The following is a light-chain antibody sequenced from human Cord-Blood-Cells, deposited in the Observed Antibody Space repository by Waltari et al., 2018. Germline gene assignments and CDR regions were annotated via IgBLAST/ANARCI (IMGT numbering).Light chain of an antibody. CDR3: CSYAGSSTFYWV. CDR1: SSDVGSYNL. V-gene: IGLV2-23*03. Sequence: QSALTQPASVSGSPGQSITISCTGTSSDVGSYNLVSWYQQPPGKAPKLMIYEGSKRPSGVSNRFSGSKSGNTASLTISGLQAEDEADYYCCSYAGSSTFYWVFGGGTKLTVL. CDR2: EGS. J-gene: IGLJ3*02.